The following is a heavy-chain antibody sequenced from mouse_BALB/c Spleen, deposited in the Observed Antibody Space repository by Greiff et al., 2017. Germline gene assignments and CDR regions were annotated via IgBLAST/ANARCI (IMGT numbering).Heavy chain of an antibody. CDR3: ARRYDDAMDY. CDR2: INPSTGYT. CDR1: GYTFTSYW. Sequence: QVQLKQSGAELAKPGASVKMSCKASGYTFTSYWMHWVKQRPGQGLEWIGYINPSTGYTEYNQKFKDKATLTADKSSSTAYIQLSSLTSEDSAVYYCARRYDDAMDYWGQGTSVTVSS. J-gene: IGHJ4*01. D-gene: IGHD2-3*01. V-gene: IGHV1-7*01.